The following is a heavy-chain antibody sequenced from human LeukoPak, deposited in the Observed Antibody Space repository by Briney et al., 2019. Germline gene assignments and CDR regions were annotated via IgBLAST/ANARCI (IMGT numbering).Heavy chain of an antibody. CDR3: ARVVYCSGGSCYYFDY. Sequence: GGSLRLSCAASGFTVSSNYVSWVRQAPGKGLEWVSVIYSGGSTYYADSVKGRFTISRDNSKNTLYLQMNSLRAEDTAVYYCARVVYCSGGSCYYFDYWGQGTLVTVSS. J-gene: IGHJ4*02. CDR2: IYSGGST. D-gene: IGHD2-15*01. V-gene: IGHV3-53*01. CDR1: GFTVSSNY.